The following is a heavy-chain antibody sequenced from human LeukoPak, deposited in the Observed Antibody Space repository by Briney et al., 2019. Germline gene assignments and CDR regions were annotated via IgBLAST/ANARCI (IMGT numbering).Heavy chain of an antibody. CDR1: GFTFSSYA. V-gene: IGHV3-23*01. J-gene: IGHJ4*02. CDR2: ISGSGGST. D-gene: IGHD3-22*01. Sequence: GGSLRLSCAASGFTFSSYAMSWVRQAPGKGLEWVSAISGSGGSTYYADSVKDRFTISRDNSKNTLYLQMNGLRAEDTAVYYCAKDYFARYYYDSSGYYYFDYWGQGTLVTVSS. CDR3: AKDYFARYYYDSSGYYYFDY.